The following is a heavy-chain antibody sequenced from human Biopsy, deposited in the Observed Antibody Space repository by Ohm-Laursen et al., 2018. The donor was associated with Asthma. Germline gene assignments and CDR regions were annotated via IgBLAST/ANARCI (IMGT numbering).Heavy chain of an antibody. CDR2: VGSDESYT. D-gene: IGHD3-16*01. V-gene: IGHV3-33*08. J-gene: IGHJ4*02. CDR3: ERDFSRAIMIGGGREHYFDF. CDR1: GFTFGDYC. Sequence: SLRLSCAASGFTFGDYCMSWVRQVPGKGLEWVATVGSDESYTDHADSVKGRFTISRDNSKNTLHLQMNSLSPEDTAVYYCERDFSRAIMIGGGREHYFDFWGQGTLVTVSS.